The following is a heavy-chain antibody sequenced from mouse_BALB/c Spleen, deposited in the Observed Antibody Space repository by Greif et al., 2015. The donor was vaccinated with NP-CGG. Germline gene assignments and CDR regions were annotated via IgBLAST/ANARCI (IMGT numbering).Heavy chain of an antibody. CDR1: GYSITSGYS. D-gene: IGHD6-1*01. J-gene: IGHJ1*01. CDR3: ARVGSDFYV. V-gene: IGHV3-1*02. Sequence: EVQLQESGPDLVKPSQSLSLTCTVTGYSITSGYSWHWIWQFPGNKLEWMGYIHYRGSTNYNPSLESRISITRDTSKNQFFLQLNSVTTEDTATYYCARVGSDFYVLGAGPTVTVSS. CDR2: IHYRGST.